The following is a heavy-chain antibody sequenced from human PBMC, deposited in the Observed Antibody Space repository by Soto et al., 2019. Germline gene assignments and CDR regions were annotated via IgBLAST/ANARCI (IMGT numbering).Heavy chain of an antibody. Sequence: SVKVSCKASGYTFTSYYMHWVRQAPGQGLEWMGIINPSGGSTSYAQKFQGRVTMTRDTSTSTVYMELSSLRSEDTAVYYCARENVNTVTTLYYYYGMDVWGQGTTVTVSS. D-gene: IGHD4-17*01. CDR3: ARENVNTVTTLYYYYGMDV. V-gene: IGHV1-46*01. CDR1: GYTFTSYY. CDR2: INPSGGST. J-gene: IGHJ6*02.